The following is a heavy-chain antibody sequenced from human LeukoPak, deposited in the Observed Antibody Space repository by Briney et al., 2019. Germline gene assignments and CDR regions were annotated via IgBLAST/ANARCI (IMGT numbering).Heavy chain of an antibody. Sequence: GASVTISCKASGYTFNNFVISWVRQAPGQGLEWVGWISPHTYTTKYAQKVHARLTMTTDASTTTVYMELRSMRFDDTAVYFSARGQCMYYWGQGTPVTVSS. J-gene: IGHJ4*02. V-gene: IGHV1-18*01. CDR3: ARGQCMYY. CDR2: ISPHTYTT. CDR1: GYTFNNFV. D-gene: IGHD2-8*01.